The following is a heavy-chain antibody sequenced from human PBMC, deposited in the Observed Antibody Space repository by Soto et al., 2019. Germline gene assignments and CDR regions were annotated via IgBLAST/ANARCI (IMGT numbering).Heavy chain of an antibody. Sequence: SVKVSCKASGFTFTGSAVQWVRQARGQRLEWIGWIVVGGGNTNYAQKFQERVTITRDMSTSTAYMELSSLRSEDTAVYYCAADSIHSSGYGPYYYYGMDVWGQGTTVTVSS. CDR3: AADSIHSSGYGPYYYYGMDV. V-gene: IGHV1-58*01. CDR2: IVVGGGNT. D-gene: IGHD6-19*01. CDR1: GFTFTGSA. J-gene: IGHJ6*02.